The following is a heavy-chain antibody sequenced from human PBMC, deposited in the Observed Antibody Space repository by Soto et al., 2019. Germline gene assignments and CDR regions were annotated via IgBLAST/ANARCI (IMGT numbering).Heavy chain of an antibody. J-gene: IGHJ4*02. CDR1: GGSISSSSYY. Sequence: SEPLSLTCTVSGGSISSSSYYWGWIRQPPGKGLEWIGSIYYSGSTYYNPSLKSRVTISVDTSKNQFSLKLSSVTAADTAVYYCASRPTGYSSGWVDYWGQGTLVTVSS. CDR3: ASRPTGYSSGWVDY. D-gene: IGHD6-19*01. V-gene: IGHV4-39*01. CDR2: IYYSGST.